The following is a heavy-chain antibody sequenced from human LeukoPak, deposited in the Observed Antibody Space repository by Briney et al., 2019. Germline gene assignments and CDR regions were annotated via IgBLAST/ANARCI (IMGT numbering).Heavy chain of an antibody. CDR2: FCLGRDT. J-gene: IGHJ4*02. Sequence: PSETLSLTCTVSGDSVTNDFFWGWVRQPPGEELEWIGSFCLGRDTYYRPSLKSRVTISVDTSKNQFSLNLNSVTAADTAVYYCARWASISREPGGFFGHWGQGTLVTVSS. D-gene: IGHD1-14*01. CDR1: GDSVTNDFF. CDR3: ARWASISREPGGFFGH. V-gene: IGHV4-38-2*02.